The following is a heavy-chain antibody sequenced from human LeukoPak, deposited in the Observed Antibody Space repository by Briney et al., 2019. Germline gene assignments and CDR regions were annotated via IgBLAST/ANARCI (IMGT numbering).Heavy chain of an antibody. D-gene: IGHD2-15*01. CDR3: AKDGCSGGSCYPTYYYGMDV. V-gene: IGHV3-30*18. CDR2: ISYDGSNK. J-gene: IGHJ6*02. Sequence: EGSLRLSCAASGFTFSSYGMHWVRQAPGKGLEWVAVISYDGSNKYYADSVKGRFTISRDNSKNTLYLQMNSLRAEDTAVYYCAKDGCSGGSCYPTYYYGMDVWGQGTTVTVSS. CDR1: GFTFSSYG.